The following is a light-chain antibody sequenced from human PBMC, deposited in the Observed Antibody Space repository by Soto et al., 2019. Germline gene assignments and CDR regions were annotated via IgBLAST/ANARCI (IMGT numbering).Light chain of an antibody. V-gene: IGKV3-15*01. CDR2: XXP. CDR3: QPYNNWPLT. Sequence: EVVMTLSVATLSVSPGEGVTLSCRASQGIGDTLAWYRHKAGQXXGXXXXXXPTRATGVPARFSGSRSGPEFTLTINSLQSEDFAIYYCQPYNNWPLTFGGGTKV. J-gene: IGKJ4*01. CDR1: QGIGDT.